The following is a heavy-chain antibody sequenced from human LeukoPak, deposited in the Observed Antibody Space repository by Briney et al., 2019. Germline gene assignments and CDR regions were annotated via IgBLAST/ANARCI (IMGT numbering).Heavy chain of an antibody. V-gene: IGHV1-18*01. Sequence: ASVEVSCKASGYTLSNFGISWVRQAPGQGLEWMGWISLYNGNTNYAQNLQGRVTMTTDTSTSTVYMELRSLGSDDTAVYYCARDIRRRTSYYFDYWGQGTLVTVSS. CDR2: ISLYNGNT. CDR3: ARDIRRRTSYYFDY. CDR1: GYTLSNFG. D-gene: IGHD1/OR15-1a*01. J-gene: IGHJ4*02.